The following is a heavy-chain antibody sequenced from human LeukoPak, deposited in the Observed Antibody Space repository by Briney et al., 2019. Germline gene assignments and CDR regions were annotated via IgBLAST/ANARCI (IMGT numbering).Heavy chain of an antibody. CDR2: INPNSGGT. V-gene: IGHV1-2*02. Sequence: ASVKVSCKASGYTFTGYYMHWVRQAPGQGLEWMGWINPNSGGTNYAQKFQGRVTMTRDTSISTAYMELSRLRSDDTAVYYCARDLGGGSYAGYYFDYWGQGTLVTVSS. D-gene: IGHD1-26*01. CDR3: ARDLGGGSYAGYYFDY. J-gene: IGHJ4*02. CDR1: GYTFTGYY.